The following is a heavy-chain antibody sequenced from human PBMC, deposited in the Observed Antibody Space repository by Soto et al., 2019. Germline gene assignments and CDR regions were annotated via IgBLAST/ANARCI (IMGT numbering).Heavy chain of an antibody. D-gene: IGHD2-15*01. Sequence: QVQLVQSGAEMKKPGSSVKVSCKASGGTVSNSAISWLRQAPGQGLEWMGGIIPIFGPAIYARKFRGRVTITADESSSTAYMELSTVRSEDTAVYYCGRGSSWTKVEYWGQGTLVTVSS. CDR1: GGTVSNSA. CDR2: IIPIFGPA. CDR3: GRGSSWTKVEY. V-gene: IGHV1-69*01. J-gene: IGHJ4*02.